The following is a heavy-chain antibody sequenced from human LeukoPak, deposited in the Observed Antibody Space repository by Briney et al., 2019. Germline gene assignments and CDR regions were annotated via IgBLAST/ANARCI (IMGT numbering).Heavy chain of an antibody. J-gene: IGHJ6*02. Sequence: GGFLRLSCAASGFTFSSYDMHWVRQATGKGLEWVSAIGTAGDTYYPGSVKGRFTISRENAKNSLYLQMNSLRAGDTAVYYCARSSTWYGMDVWGQGTTVTVSS. D-gene: IGHD2-2*01. CDR2: IGTAGDT. CDR1: GFTFSSYD. V-gene: IGHV3-13*01. CDR3: ARSSTWYGMDV.